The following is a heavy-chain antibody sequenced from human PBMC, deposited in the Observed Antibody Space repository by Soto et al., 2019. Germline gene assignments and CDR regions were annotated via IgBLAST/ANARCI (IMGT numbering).Heavy chain of an antibody. CDR1: GYTFTSYD. J-gene: IGHJ4*02. CDR2: INPTSEYT. CDR3: ARQVDTGYSRE. D-gene: IGHD2-15*01. V-gene: IGHV1-8*01. Sequence: DSVQVSCKASGYTFTSYDINWVRQAPGQGLEWVGWINPTSEYTAHAQKFQGRVTLTREISTATAYMELSSLTSEDTAVYFCARQVDTGYSRERGQRTQVTVSS.